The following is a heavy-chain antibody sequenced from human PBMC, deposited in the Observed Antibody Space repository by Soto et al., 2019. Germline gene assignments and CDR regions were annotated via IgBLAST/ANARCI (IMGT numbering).Heavy chain of an antibody. J-gene: IGHJ4*02. CDR2: IYWDGDM. D-gene: IGHD1-26*01. Sequence: QITLKESGPTLVKPTQTLTLTCTFSGFSLSTNGVGVGWIRQPPGKALEWLALIYWDGDMRSSPSLRSTLTLTKDTSKNQVVLTMTNMDPGDTATYYCARRREGTYALDYWGQGTLVTVAS. CDR3: ARRREGTYALDY. CDR1: GFSLSTNGVG. V-gene: IGHV2-5*02.